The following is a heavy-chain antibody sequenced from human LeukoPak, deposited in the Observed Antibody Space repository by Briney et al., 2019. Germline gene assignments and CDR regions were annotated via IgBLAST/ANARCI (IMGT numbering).Heavy chain of an antibody. V-gene: IGHV3-23*01. J-gene: IGHJ6*02. D-gene: IGHD2-2*01. CDR1: GFTFSSYA. CDR3: PRALGYCSSTSCYCYYYYGMDV. CDR2: ISGSGGST. Sequence: PGGSLRLSCAASGFTFSSYAMSWVRQAPGKGLEWVSAISGSGGSTYYAESVKGRFTISRENSKNTLCLQMNSVIGTGTAVYYCPRALGYCSSTSCYCYYYYGMDVWGQGTTVTVSS.